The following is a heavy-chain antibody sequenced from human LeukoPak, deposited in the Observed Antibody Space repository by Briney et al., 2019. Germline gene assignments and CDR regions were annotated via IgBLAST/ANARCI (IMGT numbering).Heavy chain of an antibody. CDR2: IYYSGST. D-gene: IGHD3/OR15-3a*01. Sequence: PSETLSLTCTVSGGSISSSSYYWGWIRQPPGTGLEWIGSIYYSGSTYYNPSLKSRVTISVDTSKNQFSLKLSSVTAADTAVYYCARGLRLGLGFDPWGQGTLVTVSS. CDR1: GGSISSSSYY. CDR3: ARGLRLGLGFDP. J-gene: IGHJ5*02. V-gene: IGHV4-39*07.